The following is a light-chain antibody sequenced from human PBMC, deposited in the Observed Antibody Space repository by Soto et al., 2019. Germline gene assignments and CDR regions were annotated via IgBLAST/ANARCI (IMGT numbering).Light chain of an antibody. CDR2: GAS. CDR3: QQHDILPIT. V-gene: IGKV3-20*01. CDR1: QSVSRS. Sequence: EIVLTQSPVTLSLSPGERATLSCRASQSVSRSLAWYQQKPGQAPRLLISGASRRATGIPDRFSGAGSGTDFTLTISRLEPEDFALYYCQQHDILPITFGQGTRLEIK. J-gene: IGKJ5*01.